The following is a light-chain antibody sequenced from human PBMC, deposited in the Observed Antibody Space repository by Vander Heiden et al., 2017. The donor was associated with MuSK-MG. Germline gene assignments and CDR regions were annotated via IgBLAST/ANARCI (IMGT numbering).Light chain of an antibody. Sequence: DIHMTQSPSSLSASVGDRVTITCQASQDISNYLNWYQQKPGKAPKLLIYDASNLETGVPSRFSGSGSGTDFTFTISSLQPEDIATYYCQQYYNLPRGFGGGTKVEIK. CDR3: QQYYNLPRG. CDR2: DAS. J-gene: IGKJ4*01. CDR1: QDISNY. V-gene: IGKV1-33*01.